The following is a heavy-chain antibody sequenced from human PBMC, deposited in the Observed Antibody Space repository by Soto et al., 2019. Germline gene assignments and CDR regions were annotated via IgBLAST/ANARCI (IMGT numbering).Heavy chain of an antibody. CDR1: GFTFSNYD. D-gene: IGHD2-2*01. J-gene: IGHJ4*02. CDR3: AKRPASLVCFDY. V-gene: IGHV3-23*01. Sequence: EVQLLESGGGLVQPGGSLRRSCAASGFTFSNYDMIWVRQAPGKGLEWVSTISGGGGRIYYADSVKGRFTISRDNSKNTRNMQLNSLRAEDTAVYYCAKRPASLVCFDYWGQGTLVTVSS. CDR2: ISGGGGRI.